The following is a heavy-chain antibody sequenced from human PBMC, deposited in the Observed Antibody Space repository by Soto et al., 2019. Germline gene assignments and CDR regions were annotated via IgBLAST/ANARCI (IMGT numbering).Heavy chain of an antibody. D-gene: IGHD2-15*01. CDR2: ISYRGSA. CDR3: ARRMQNYYTMGV. V-gene: IGHV4-31*03. J-gene: IGHJ6*02. Sequence: PSEPLSLTCTVSGGSISSGGYYWSWIRQHPGKGLEWIGYISYRGSAYYSPSLKSRVTISVGTSKNQFSLKVNSVTAADTAVYYCARRMQNYYTMGVWGQGTTVTVSS. CDR1: GGSISSGGYY.